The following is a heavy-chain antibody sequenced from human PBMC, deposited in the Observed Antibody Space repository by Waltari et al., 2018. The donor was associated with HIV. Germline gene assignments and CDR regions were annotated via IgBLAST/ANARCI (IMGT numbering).Heavy chain of an antibody. J-gene: IGHJ4*02. Sequence: QVQLQESGPGLVKPSETLSLTCSVSGVSVRSGDFYCSWVRQPPGKGLEWIGYIYYSGRSNYKPSLKSRVTMSVDMSKNQFSLKVRTVTAADTAVYYCARLSGGSIPLDYWGPGTLVTVSS. V-gene: IGHV4-61*08. D-gene: IGHD2-2*02. CDR1: GVSVRSGDFY. CDR3: ARLSGGSIPLDY. CDR2: IYYSGRS.